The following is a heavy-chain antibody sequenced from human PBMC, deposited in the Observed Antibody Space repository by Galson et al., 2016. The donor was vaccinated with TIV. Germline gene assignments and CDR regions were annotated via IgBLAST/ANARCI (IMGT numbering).Heavy chain of an antibody. CDR1: GYRFTNSW. J-gene: IGHJ3*02. D-gene: IGHD1-14*01. V-gene: IGHV5-10-1*01. CDR3: ARQTPLTYAFDI. Sequence: QSGAEVKKPGESLTISCKTSGYRFTNSWISWVRHVPGKGREWVGRISPSGGYTNYGPSFQGHVTISTDKSISTSYLQWSSLTASDSAIYYCARQTPLTYAFDIWGPGTLVSVSS. CDR2: ISPSGGYT.